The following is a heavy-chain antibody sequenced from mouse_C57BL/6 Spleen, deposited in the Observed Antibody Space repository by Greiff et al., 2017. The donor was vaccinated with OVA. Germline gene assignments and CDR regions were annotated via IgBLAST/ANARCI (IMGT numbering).Heavy chain of an antibody. D-gene: IGHD1-1*01. CDR2: IYPRSGNT. Sequence: QVQLQQSGAELARPGASVKLSCKASGYTFTSYGISWVKQRTGQGLEWIGEIYPRSGNTYYNEKFKGKATLTADKSSSTAYMELCSLTSEDSAVYFCAYHYGSSYVWYFDVWGTGTTVTVSS. V-gene: IGHV1-81*01. CDR1: GYTFTSYG. CDR3: AYHYGSSYVWYFDV. J-gene: IGHJ1*03.